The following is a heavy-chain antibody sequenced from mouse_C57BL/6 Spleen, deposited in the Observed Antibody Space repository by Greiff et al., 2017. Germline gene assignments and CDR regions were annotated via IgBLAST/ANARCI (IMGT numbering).Heavy chain of an antibody. CDR2: IYPSDSET. CDR3: AKYDYGAMDY. V-gene: IGHV1-61*01. J-gene: IGHJ4*01. Sequence: QVHVKQPGAELVRPGSSVKLSCKASGYTFTSYWMDWVKQRPGQGLEWIGNIYPSDSETHYNQKFKDKATLTVDKSSSTAYMQLSSLTSEDSAVYDCAKYDYGAMDYWGQGTSVTVSS. CDR1: GYTFTSYW. D-gene: IGHD2-10*02.